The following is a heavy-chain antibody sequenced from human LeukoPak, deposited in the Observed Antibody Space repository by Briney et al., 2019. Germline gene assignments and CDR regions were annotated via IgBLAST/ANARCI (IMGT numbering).Heavy chain of an antibody. Sequence: GESLKISCKGSGYSFTNYWIGWVRQMPGKDLEWMGIIYPGDSDTRYSPSFQGQVTISADKSISTAYLQWRSLKASDTAMYYCASGAYCGGDCYSGAFDIWGQGTMVTVSS. CDR2: IYPGDSDT. V-gene: IGHV5-51*01. CDR3: ASGAYCGGDCYSGAFDI. CDR1: GYSFTNYW. D-gene: IGHD2-21*02. J-gene: IGHJ3*02.